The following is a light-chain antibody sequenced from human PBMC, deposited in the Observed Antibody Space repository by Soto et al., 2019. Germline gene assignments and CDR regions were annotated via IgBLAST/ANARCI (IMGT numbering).Light chain of an antibody. J-gene: IGLJ1*01. CDR1: SSDVGSYNL. V-gene: IGLV2-23*02. CDR3: CSDIGSSTLAV. Sequence: QSALTQPAAVSGSPGQSLTISCTGASSDVGSYNLVSWYPQHPGKATKLMIYEVSKRPSGVSNRFSGSKSGNTASLTISGLQAEDEADYYCCSDIGSSTLAVFGTGTKVPVL. CDR2: EVS.